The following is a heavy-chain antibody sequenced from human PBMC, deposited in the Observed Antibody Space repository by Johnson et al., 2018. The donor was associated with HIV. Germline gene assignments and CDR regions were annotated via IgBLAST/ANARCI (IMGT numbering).Heavy chain of an antibody. CDR1: GFTFSSYG. V-gene: IGHV3-30*02. D-gene: IGHD2-2*01. Sequence: QVQLVESGGGVVQPGGSLRLSCAASGFTFSSYGMHWVRPAPGKGLEWVAFLRYDGSNKYYADSVKGRFTISRDNSKNTLYLQMNSLRAEDTAVFYCAKDLPYTDDPSAFDIWGQGTMVTVSS. CDR2: LRYDGSNK. J-gene: IGHJ3*02. CDR3: AKDLPYTDDPSAFDI.